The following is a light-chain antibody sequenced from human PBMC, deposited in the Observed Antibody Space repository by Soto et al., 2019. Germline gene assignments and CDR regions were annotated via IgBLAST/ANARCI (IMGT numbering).Light chain of an antibody. J-gene: IGLJ7*01. V-gene: IGLV1-44*01. CDR1: NSNIGTYT. CDR3: ASWDDSLSGGV. CDR2: TDY. Sequence: QSVLTQPPSASGTPGQRVIISCSGSNSNIGTYTVNWYQQLPGTAPKLLIYTDYQRPSGVPDRFSGSKSDTSASLAISGLQSEDEADYYCASWDDSLSGGVFGGGTQLTVL.